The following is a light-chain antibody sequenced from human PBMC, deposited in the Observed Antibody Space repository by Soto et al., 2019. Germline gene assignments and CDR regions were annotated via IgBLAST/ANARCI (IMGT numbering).Light chain of an antibody. CDR1: SSNIGATYD. CDR3: QSYDSSLSAHDV. CDR2: GNS. V-gene: IGLV1-40*01. J-gene: IGLJ1*01. Sequence: QSVLTQPPSVSGAPGQRVTISCTGSSSNIGATYDVQWYQQLPGTAPKLLIYGNSKRPSGVPDRFSGSKSGTSASLAITGLQADDEADYYCQSYDSSLSAHDVFGTGTKLTVL.